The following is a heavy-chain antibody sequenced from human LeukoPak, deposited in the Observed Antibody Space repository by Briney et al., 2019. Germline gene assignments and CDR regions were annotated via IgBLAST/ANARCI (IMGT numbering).Heavy chain of an antibody. Sequence: SQTLSLTCTVSGGSISSYYWSRIRQPPGKGLEWIGYIYYSGSTNYNPSLKSRVTISVDTSKNQFSLKLSSVTAADTAVYYCARVFCSSTSCNIDYWGQGTLVTVSS. CDR2: IYYSGST. J-gene: IGHJ4*02. CDR3: ARVFCSSTSCNIDY. V-gene: IGHV4-59*01. CDR1: GGSISSYY. D-gene: IGHD2-2*01.